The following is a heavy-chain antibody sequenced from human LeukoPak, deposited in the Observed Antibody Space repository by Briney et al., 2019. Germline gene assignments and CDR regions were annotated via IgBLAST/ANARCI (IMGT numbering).Heavy chain of an antibody. CDR1: GYTFSGYY. D-gene: IGHD3-22*01. CDR3: ARALRYDDSSGYYAY. J-gene: IGHJ4*02. CDR2: INPNSGDT. Sequence: ASVKVSCKASGYTFSGYYMHWVRQAPGQGLEWMGLINPNSGDTNYAQTLQGRVTMTRDTSISIVYMELSRLRTDDTAVYYCARALRYDDSSGYYAYWGQGTLVTVSS. V-gene: IGHV1-2*02.